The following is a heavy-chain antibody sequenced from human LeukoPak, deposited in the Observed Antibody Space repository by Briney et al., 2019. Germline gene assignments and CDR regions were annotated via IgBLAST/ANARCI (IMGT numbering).Heavy chain of an antibody. CDR1: GFIVSSNY. Sequence: GGSLRLSCAASGFIVSSNYMNWVRQAPGKGLVWVSRINSDGSSINYADSVKGRFSISRDNAKNTLYLQMSSLRAEDTAVYYCARDRGPRTGFMVREAYDYWGQGTLVTVSS. J-gene: IGHJ4*02. V-gene: IGHV3-74*01. CDR3: ARDRGPRTGFMVREAYDY. CDR2: INSDGSSI. D-gene: IGHD3-10*01.